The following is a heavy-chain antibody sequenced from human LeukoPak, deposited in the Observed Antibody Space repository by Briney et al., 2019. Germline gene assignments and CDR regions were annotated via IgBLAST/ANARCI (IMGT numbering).Heavy chain of an antibody. CDR3: AAYGEVDY. V-gene: IGHV4-61*01. Sequence: SETLSLTCTVSGGSVSSGSYYWSWIRQPPGKGLEWIGYIHYSGSTNYNPSLKSRVTISVDTSKNQFSLKLSSVTAADTAVYYCAAYGEVDYWGQGTLVTVSS. CDR1: GGSVSSGSYY. J-gene: IGHJ4*02. CDR2: IHYSGST. D-gene: IGHD4-17*01.